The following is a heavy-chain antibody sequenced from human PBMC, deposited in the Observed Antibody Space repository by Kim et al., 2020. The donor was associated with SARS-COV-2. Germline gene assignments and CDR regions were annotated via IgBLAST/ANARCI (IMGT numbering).Heavy chain of an antibody. J-gene: IGHJ4*01. CDR2: ITRGGDT. CDR3: VPCVTLADRSGWCTFFDH. V-gene: IGHV3-23*01. D-gene: IGHD6-19*01. Sequence: GGSLRLSCAASGLTLRSYDMNWVRQGPGKGLEWVSSITRGGDTYYAASVKGRFTISRDNFKDTLSLQMNSLRAEDTGNYYCVPCVTLADRSGWCTFFDH. CDR1: GLTLRSYD.